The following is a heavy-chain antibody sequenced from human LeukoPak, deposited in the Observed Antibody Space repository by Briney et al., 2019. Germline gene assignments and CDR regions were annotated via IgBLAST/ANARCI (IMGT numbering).Heavy chain of an antibody. D-gene: IGHD4-11*01. CDR2: VSPNSGNT. CDR3: ARGGPDDNYDDFDY. CDR1: GYTFTNHD. Sequence: GASVKVSCKASGYTFTNHDINLARQATGQGLEWMGWVSPNSGNTVYAQKVKGRVIMTMDPSMSTAYMELSSLLSEDTAVYYCARGGPDDNYDDFDYWGQGTLVTVAS. J-gene: IGHJ4*02. V-gene: IGHV1-8*01.